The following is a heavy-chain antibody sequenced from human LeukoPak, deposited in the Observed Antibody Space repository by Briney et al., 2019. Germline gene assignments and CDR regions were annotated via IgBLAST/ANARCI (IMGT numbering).Heavy chain of an antibody. V-gene: IGHV3-30*02. CDR1: GFTFSSYG. D-gene: IGHD4-17*01. CDR3: ANDYGDYVEHAFDI. CDR2: IRYDGSNK. J-gene: IGHJ3*02. Sequence: PGGSLRLSCAASGFTFSSYGMHWVRQAPGKGLEWVAFIRYDGSNKYYADSVKGRFTISRDNSKNTPYLQMNSLRAEDTAVYYCANDYGDYVEHAFDIWGQGTMVTVFS.